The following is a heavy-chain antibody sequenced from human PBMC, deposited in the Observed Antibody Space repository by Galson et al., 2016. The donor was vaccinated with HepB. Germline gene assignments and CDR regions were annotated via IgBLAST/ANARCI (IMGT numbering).Heavy chain of an antibody. CDR2: INSTSHSP. CDR1: GFTFSTSA. CDR3: AKGWSGPDS. D-gene: IGHD3-3*01. Sequence: SLRLSCAASGFTFSTSAMSWVRQAPGQGLEWVSAINSTSHSPYYADSVKGRFTISRDNAKNTLFLQMDSLKIDDTAVYYCAKGWSGPDSWGQGTLVTVSS. V-gene: IGHV3-23*05. J-gene: IGHJ4*02.